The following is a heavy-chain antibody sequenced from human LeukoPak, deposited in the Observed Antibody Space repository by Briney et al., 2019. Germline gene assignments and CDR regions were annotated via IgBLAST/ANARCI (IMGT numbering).Heavy chain of an antibody. V-gene: IGHV3-21*01. J-gene: IGHJ4*02. Sequence: PGGSLSLSCAASGFPFSSYSVTWVRPAPGKGLECVSSMSSGGTYIYYADSGRGRFTISRDNAENSLYLLMNSLTVEETAVYYCARDRPTGASRRFVVQWGQGTLVTVSS. CDR2: MSSGGTYI. CDR3: ARDRPTGASRRFVVQ. D-gene: IGHD2-15*01. CDR1: GFPFSSYS.